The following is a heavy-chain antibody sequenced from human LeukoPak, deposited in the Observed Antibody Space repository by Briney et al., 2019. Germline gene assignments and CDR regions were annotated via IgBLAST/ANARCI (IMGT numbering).Heavy chain of an antibody. CDR1: GFTFRNFW. CDR2: VRQDGSET. Sequence: GGSLRLSCAASGFTFRNFWMSWVRQAPGKGLEWLANVRQDGSETYYLDSVKGRFTISRDNAKNSLYLKMNSLRGEDTAVYYSTTSDESSGTNWGQGTLVTVSS. V-gene: IGHV3-7*01. CDR3: TTSDESSGTN. D-gene: IGHD3-22*01. J-gene: IGHJ4*02.